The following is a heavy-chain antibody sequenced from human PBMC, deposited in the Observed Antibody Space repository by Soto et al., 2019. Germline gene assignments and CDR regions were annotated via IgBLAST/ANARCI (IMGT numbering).Heavy chain of an antibody. CDR2: INHSGST. CDR3: ASRSFVPAAMWFTDY. D-gene: IGHD2-2*01. V-gene: IGHV4-34*01. J-gene: IGHJ4*02. Sequence: SETLSLTCAVYGGSFSGYYWSWIRQPPGKGLEWIGEINHSGSTNYNPSLKSRVTISVDTSKNQFSLKLSSVTAADTAVYYCASRSFVPAAMWFTDYWGQGTLVTVSS. CDR1: GGSFSGYY.